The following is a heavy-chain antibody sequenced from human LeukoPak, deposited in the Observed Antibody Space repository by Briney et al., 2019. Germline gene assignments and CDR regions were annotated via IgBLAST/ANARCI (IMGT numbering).Heavy chain of an antibody. V-gene: IGHV4-34*01. CDR3: ARRYCSSTSCYAFDY. D-gene: IGHD2-2*01. CDR1: GGCFSGYY. CDR2: INHSGST. J-gene: IGHJ4*02. Sequence: SETLSLTCAVYGGCFSGYYWSWIRQPPGKGLEWIGEINHSGSTNYNPSLKSRVTISVDTSKNQFSLKLSSVTAADTAVYYCARRYCSSTSCYAFDYWGQGTLVTVSS.